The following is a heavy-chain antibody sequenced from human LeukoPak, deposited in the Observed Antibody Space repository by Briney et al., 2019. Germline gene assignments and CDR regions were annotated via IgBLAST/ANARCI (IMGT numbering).Heavy chain of an antibody. CDR3: ARGFELITFGGAIGKLNWFDS. V-gene: IGHV3-20*04. D-gene: IGHD3-16*02. CDR1: GFTFDEYG. CDR2: INWNGGST. J-gene: IGHJ5*01. Sequence: GGSLRLSCAVSGFTFDEYGMSWVRQAPGKGLEWVSGINWNGGSTGYADSVKGRFTISRDNAKNSLYLQMYSLRAEDTAVYYCARGFELITFGGAIGKLNWFDSWGQGTLVTVSS.